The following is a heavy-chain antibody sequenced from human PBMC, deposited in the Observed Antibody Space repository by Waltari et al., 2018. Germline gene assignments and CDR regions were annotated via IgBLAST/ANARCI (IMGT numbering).Heavy chain of an antibody. CDR2: CDPEDGET. CDR3: ATSPSRGVPFGY. V-gene: IGHV1-24*01. J-gene: IGHJ4*02. CDR1: GSTLTELS. D-gene: IGHD2-8*01. Sequence: QVQLVQSGAEVKKPGASVKVSCKVSGSTLTELSMHWVRQAPGKGLEWMGGCDPEDGETIYAQKFQGRVTMTEDTSTDTAYMELSSLRSEDTAVYYCATSPSRGVPFGYWGQGTLVTVSS.